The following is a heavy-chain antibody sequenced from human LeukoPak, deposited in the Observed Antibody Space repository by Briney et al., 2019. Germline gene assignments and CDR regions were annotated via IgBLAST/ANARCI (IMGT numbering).Heavy chain of an antibody. CDR3: ARHVYGRHQLQAYHFDY. CDR1: GYSIRSGHY. V-gene: IGHV4-38-2*01. J-gene: IGHJ4*02. Sequence: SETLSLTCDVSGYSIRSGHYWGWIRQSPGKGLEWIASMYNSGSTYFKSSLKSRVTISLDTPKNQFSLTLNSVTAADTAVYYCARHVYGRHQLQAYHFDYWGQGILVTVSS. CDR2: MYNSGST. D-gene: IGHD2-2*01.